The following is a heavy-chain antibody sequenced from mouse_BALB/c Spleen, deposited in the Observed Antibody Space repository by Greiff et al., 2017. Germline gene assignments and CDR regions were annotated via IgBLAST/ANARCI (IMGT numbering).Heavy chain of an antibody. CDR2: IFPGTGTT. D-gene: IGHD4-1*01. CDR3: AINWDGAY. J-gene: IGHJ3*01. Sequence: VKLQESGAELVKPGASVKLSCKTSGYTFTSYWIQWVKQRPGQGLGWIGEIFPGTGTTYYNEKFKGKATLTIDTSSSTAYMQLSSLTSEDSAVYFCAINWDGAYWGQGTLVTVSA. V-gene: IGHV1S132*01. CDR1: GYTFTSYW.